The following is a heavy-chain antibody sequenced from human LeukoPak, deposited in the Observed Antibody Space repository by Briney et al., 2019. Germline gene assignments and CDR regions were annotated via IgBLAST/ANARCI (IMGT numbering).Heavy chain of an antibody. D-gene: IGHD2-15*01. Sequence: GMPVTLCCTASGFDFSSYGVHGVRQATGKGLEWVAVISYDGSNKYYADSVKGRFTISRDNSKHTLYLQMNSLRAEDTAVYYCAKVSGYCSGGSCPDYWGQGTLVTVSS. CDR1: GFDFSSYG. CDR2: ISYDGSNK. J-gene: IGHJ4*02. CDR3: AKVSGYCSGGSCPDY. V-gene: IGHV3-30*18.